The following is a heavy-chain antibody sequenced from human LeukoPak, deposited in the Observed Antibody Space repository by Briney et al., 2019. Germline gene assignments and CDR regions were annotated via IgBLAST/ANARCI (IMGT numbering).Heavy chain of an antibody. J-gene: IGHJ4*02. CDR1: GGSISSSSYY. V-gene: IGHV4-39*01. Sequence: SETLSLTCTVSGGSISSSSYYWGWIRQPPGKGLEWIGSIYYSGSTYYNSSLKSRVTISVDTSKNQFSLKLSSVTAADTAVYYCARLSGWPRAFDYWGQGTLVTVSS. CDR2: IYYSGST. CDR3: ARLSGWPRAFDY. D-gene: IGHD6-19*01.